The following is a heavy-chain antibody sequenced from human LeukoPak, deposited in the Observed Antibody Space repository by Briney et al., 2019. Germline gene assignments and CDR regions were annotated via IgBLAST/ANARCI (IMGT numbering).Heavy chain of an antibody. D-gene: IGHD2-8*01. CDR3: VRETNVYPHSSFDI. CDR1: GFTFSSYW. V-gene: IGHV3-74*01. CDR2: INSDGSST. J-gene: IGHJ3*02. Sequence: GGSLRLSCAASGFTFSSYWMHWVRQAPGKGLVWVSRINSDGSSTSYADSVKGRFTISRDNAKNTLYLQMNSLRAEDTAVYYCVRETNVYPHSSFDIWGQGTMVTVSS.